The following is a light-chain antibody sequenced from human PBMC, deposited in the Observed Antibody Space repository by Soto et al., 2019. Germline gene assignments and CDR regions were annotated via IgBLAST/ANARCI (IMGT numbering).Light chain of an antibody. Sequence: QSALTQPASVSGSPGQSLTISFTGTSSDVGGYNYVSWYQQHPGKAPKLMIYDVSNRPSGIYNRFSGSKSGNTASLTISGLQAEDEADYYCSSYTTSSAPHVVFGGGTKLTVL. CDR2: DVS. J-gene: IGLJ2*01. V-gene: IGLV2-14*03. CDR1: SSDVGGYNY. CDR3: SSYTTSSAPHVV.